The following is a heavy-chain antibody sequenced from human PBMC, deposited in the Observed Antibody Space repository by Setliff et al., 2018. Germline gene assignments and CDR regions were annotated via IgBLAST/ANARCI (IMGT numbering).Heavy chain of an antibody. J-gene: IGHJ4*02. Sequence: SETLSLTCTVLGGSITTYYWTWIRQTPGKGLEWIGHIYRSGSTNYNPSLKSRVTISLDTSRNLFSLKLSSVTAADTAVYYCARGYGYSSGWYRVYFDYWGQGTLVTVSS. CDR1: GGSITTYY. V-gene: IGHV4-59*12. CDR2: IYRSGST. D-gene: IGHD6-19*01. CDR3: ARGYGYSSGWYRVYFDY.